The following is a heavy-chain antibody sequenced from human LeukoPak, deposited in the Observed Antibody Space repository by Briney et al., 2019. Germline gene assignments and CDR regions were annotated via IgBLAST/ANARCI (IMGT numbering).Heavy chain of an antibody. D-gene: IGHD6-13*01. CDR2: MNPNSGNT. Sequence: ASVKVSCKPPGYTFTSYDINRVRQATGQGLEWMGWMNPNSGNTGYAQKFQGRVTITRNTSISTAYMELSSLRSEDTAVYYCASVAAAGTIYYFDYWGQGTLVTVSS. V-gene: IGHV1-8*03. J-gene: IGHJ4*02. CDR3: ASVAAAGTIYYFDY. CDR1: GYTFTSYD.